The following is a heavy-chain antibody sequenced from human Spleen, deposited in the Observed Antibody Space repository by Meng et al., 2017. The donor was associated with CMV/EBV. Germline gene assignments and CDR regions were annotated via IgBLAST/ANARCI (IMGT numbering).Heavy chain of an antibody. CDR2: ISSSSITI. Sequence: GGSLRLSCAASGFTFSSYSMNWVRQAPGKGLEWVSYISSSSITIYYADSVKGRFTISRDNAKNSLYLQMNSLRAEDTAVYYCAGARGDGYSYWGQGTLVTVSS. CDR1: GFTFSSYS. V-gene: IGHV3-48*04. D-gene: IGHD5-24*01. J-gene: IGHJ4*02. CDR3: AGARGDGYSY.